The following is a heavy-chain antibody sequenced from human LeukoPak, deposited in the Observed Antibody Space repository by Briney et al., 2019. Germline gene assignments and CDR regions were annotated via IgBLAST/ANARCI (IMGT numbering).Heavy chain of an antibody. D-gene: IGHD3-10*01. Sequence: SETLSLTCTVSGGSISSGGYYWSWIRQPPGKGLEWIGYIYHSGSTYYNPSLKSRVTISLDTSKNQFSLKLSSVTAADTAVYYCARQGSSHVSGTYLDYWGQGTLVTVSS. J-gene: IGHJ4*02. V-gene: IGHV4-30-2*03. CDR1: GGSISSGGYY. CDR3: ARQGSSHVSGTYLDY. CDR2: IYHSGST.